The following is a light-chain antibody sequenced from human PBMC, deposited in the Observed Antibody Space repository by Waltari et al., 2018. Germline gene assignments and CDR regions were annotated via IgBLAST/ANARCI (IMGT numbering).Light chain of an antibody. V-gene: IGLV3-16*01. CDR1: ALPKKY. CDR3: LSADSSGTPWV. J-gene: IGLJ3*02. CDR2: KDS. Sequence: SYELTQPPSVSVSLGQMARITCSGEALPKKYAYWYQQKPGQFPVLVIYKDSERPPGIPERFAGSSSGTIVTLTISGVQAEDEADYYCLSADSSGTPWVFGGGTKLTVL.